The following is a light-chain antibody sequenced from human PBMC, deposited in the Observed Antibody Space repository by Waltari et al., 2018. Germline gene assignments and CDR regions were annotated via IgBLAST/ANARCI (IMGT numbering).Light chain of an antibody. J-gene: IGKJ4*01. V-gene: IGKV3-11*01. Sequence: EIVLTQSPATLSLSPEASATRSCRASQSIDIYLAWYQQRPGQAPRLLISDASYRATGIPARFRGSGSGTDFTLTISSLEPEDFAVYSCQQRSRWPLTFGGGTKVEL. CDR2: DAS. CDR1: QSIDIY. CDR3: QQRSRWPLT.